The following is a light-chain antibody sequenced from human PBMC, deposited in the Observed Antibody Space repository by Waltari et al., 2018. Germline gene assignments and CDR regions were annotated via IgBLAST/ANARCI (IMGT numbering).Light chain of an antibody. J-gene: IGLJ2*01. CDR1: NLGRYS. Sequence: SYVLTQPPSVSLAPGQTARTTCGRNNLGRYSVHWYKEKPGQAPVLVVYDDSARPSGIPERFSGSNSGNTATLTINRVEAGDEADYYWHLWHRNYDHEVFGGGTKLTVL. V-gene: IGLV3-21*02. CDR2: DDS. CDR3: HLWHRNYDHEV.